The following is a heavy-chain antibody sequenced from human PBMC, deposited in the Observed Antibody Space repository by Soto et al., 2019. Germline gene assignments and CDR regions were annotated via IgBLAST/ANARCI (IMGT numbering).Heavy chain of an antibody. CDR3: SFMLRGLMDSFN. CDR2: ISRSSSTI. Sequence: GGSLRLSCAASGFTFSNYDMNWVRQAPGKGLECVSYISRSSSTIYYADSVKGRFTISRDNAKNSLYLQMNSLRDEDTAVYYCSFMLRGLMDSFNWGPGALLPVSS. D-gene: IGHD3-16*01. CDR1: GFTFSNYD. V-gene: IGHV3-48*02. J-gene: IGHJ4*02.